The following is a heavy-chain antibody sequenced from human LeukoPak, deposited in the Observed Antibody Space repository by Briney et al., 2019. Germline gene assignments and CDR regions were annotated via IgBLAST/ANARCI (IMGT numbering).Heavy chain of an antibody. V-gene: IGHV4-38-2*02. Sequence: SETLSLTCTVSGYSISSGYYWGWLRQPPGRGLEWIGSIYHSGSTYYNPSLKSRVTISVDTSKNQFSLKLSSVTAADTAVYYCARDTGDWFDPWGQGTLVTVSS. CDR3: ARDTGDWFDP. CDR1: GYSISSGYY. CDR2: IYHSGST. D-gene: IGHD7-27*01. J-gene: IGHJ5*02.